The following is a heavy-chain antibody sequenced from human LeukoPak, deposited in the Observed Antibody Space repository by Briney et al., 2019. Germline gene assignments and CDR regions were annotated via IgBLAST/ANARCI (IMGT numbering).Heavy chain of an antibody. V-gene: IGHV1-69*13. CDR1: GYTFTSYY. D-gene: IGHD5-18*01. CDR2: IIPIFGTA. Sequence: SVKVSCKASGYTFTSYYMHWVRQAPGQGLEWMGGIIPIFGTANYAQKFQGRVTITADESTSTAYMELSSLRSEDTAVYYCARDRDTTMVTSFDYWGQGTLVTVSS. CDR3: ARDRDTTMVTSFDY. J-gene: IGHJ4*02.